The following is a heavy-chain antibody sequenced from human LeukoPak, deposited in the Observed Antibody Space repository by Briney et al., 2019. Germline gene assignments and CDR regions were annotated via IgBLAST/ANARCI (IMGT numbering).Heavy chain of an antibody. CDR1: GFTFNSYY. CDR3: ARTSTRDGYRYFDY. J-gene: IGHJ4*02. Sequence: GGSLRLSCAASGFTFNSYYMTRVRQAPGKGLEWVANIKPDGSDEYYVDSVKGRFTISRDNGKNSLYLQMNSLRAEDTAVYHCARTSTRDGYRYFDYWGQGALVTVSS. D-gene: IGHD5-24*01. V-gene: IGHV3-7*04. CDR2: IKPDGSDE.